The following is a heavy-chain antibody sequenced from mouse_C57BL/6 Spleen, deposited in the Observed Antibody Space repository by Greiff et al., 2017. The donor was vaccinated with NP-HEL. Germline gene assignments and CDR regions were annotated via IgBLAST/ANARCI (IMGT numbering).Heavy chain of an antibody. CDR2: IYPGDGDT. CDR1: GYAFSSSW. J-gene: IGHJ3*01. CDR3: ARGPSSYVGAY. Sequence: QVQLQQSGPELVKPGASVKISCKASGYAFSSSWMNWVKQRPGKGLEWIGRIYPGDGDTNYNGKFKGKATLTADKSSSTAYMQLSSLTSEDSAVYFCARGPSSYVGAYWGQGTLVTVSA. V-gene: IGHV1-82*01. D-gene: IGHD1-1*01.